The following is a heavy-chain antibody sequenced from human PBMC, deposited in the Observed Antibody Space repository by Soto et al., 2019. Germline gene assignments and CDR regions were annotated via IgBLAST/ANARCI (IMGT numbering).Heavy chain of an antibody. Sequence: QVQLQQWGAGLLKPSETLSLSCAVYGGYFNDNYYTWFRQPPGKGLEWIGEISRSGTTKYIPSLQRRASISFDTAKTQVSLKVTSVTAADTAVYYCATSLWFGTQVELWGQGALVTVSS. V-gene: IGHV4-34*01. J-gene: IGHJ5*02. CDR1: GGYFNDNY. D-gene: IGHD3-10*01. CDR3: ATSLWFGTQVEL. CDR2: ISRSGTT.